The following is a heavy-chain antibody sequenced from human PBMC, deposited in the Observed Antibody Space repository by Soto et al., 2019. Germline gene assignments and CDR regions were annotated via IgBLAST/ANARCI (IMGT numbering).Heavy chain of an antibody. J-gene: IGHJ6*02. CDR1: GFPFSSYG. V-gene: IGHV3-30*18. CDR2: ISYDGSNK. CDR3: AKDMVLRADDSSDGMDV. Sequence: GGSLRLSCAASGFPFSSYGMHWFRQAPGKGLEWVAVISYDGSNKYYADSVKGRFTISRDNSKNTLYLQMNSLRAEDTAVYYCAKDMVLRADDSSDGMDVWGQGTTVTVSS. D-gene: IGHD3-10*01.